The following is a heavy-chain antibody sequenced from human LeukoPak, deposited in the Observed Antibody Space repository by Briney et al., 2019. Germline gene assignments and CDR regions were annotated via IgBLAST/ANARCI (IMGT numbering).Heavy chain of an antibody. D-gene: IGHD3-3*01. V-gene: IGHV4-34*01. CDR2: INHSGST. CDR1: GGSFSGYY. J-gene: IGHJ4*02. CDR3: ARGSRFGTFDY. Sequence: SETLSLTCAVYGGSFSGYYWSWIRQPPRKGLEWIGEINHSGSTNYNPSLKSRVTISVDTSKNQFSLKLSSVTAADTAVYYCARGSRFGTFDYWGQGTLVTVSS.